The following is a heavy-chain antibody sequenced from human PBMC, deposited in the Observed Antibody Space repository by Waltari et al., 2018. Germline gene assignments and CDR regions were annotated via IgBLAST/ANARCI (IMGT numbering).Heavy chain of an antibody. CDR1: GFQFGSYG. CDR2: GTANVAMP. V-gene: IGHV3-23*01. J-gene: IGHJ4*02. CDR3: VQEYDAVWGSYRYLEN. D-gene: IGHD3-16*02. Sequence: EVHLLVSGGTSVQPGGSLRLSCEGSGFQFGSYGLSWVRQGPRKGVQWESSGTANVAMPVYTDSVKGRVTISRDNSRKTLLVHMSGLRAEDTGVYHCVQEYDAVWGSYRYLENWGQGTLVAVSS.